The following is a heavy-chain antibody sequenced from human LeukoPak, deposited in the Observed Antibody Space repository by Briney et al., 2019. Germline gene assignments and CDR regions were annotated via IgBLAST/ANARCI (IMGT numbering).Heavy chain of an antibody. Sequence: GESLKISCKGSGFSFSTNWIGWVRQMPGKGLEWMGIIYPADSDTRYNSSLQGQVTISADKSITTSSLQWGSLKASDTATYYCARLTPGVGATAEYWSQGTPVTVSS. CDR3: ARLTPGVGATAEY. V-gene: IGHV5-51*01. CDR1: GFSFSTNW. D-gene: IGHD1-26*01. CDR2: IYPADSDT. J-gene: IGHJ4*02.